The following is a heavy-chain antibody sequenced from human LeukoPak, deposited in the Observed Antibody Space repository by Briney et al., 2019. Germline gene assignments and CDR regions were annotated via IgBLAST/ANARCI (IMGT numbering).Heavy chain of an antibody. V-gene: IGHV3-30*04. J-gene: IGHJ4*02. CDR2: ISYDGSNK. CDR1: GFTFSSYA. D-gene: IGHD3-9*01. Sequence: GRSLRLSCAASGFTFSSYAMHWVRQAPGKGLEWVAVISYDGSNKYYADSVKGRFTISRDNSKNTLYLQMNSLRAEDTAVYYCARDTGRILTGLFDYWGQGTLVTVSS. CDR3: ARDTGRILTGLFDY.